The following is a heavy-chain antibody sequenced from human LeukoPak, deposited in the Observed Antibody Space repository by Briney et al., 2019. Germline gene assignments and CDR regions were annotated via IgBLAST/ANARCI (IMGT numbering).Heavy chain of an antibody. CDR3: ARDYYSYSDY. Sequence: GGSLRLSCAASGFTVSSNYMSWVRQAPGKGLEWVSVIYSGGSTYYADSVKGRFTISRDNSKSTLYLQMNSLRAEDTAVYYCARDYYSYSDYWGQGTLVTVSS. D-gene: IGHD5-18*01. V-gene: IGHV3-66*01. CDR1: GFTVSSNY. CDR2: IYSGGST. J-gene: IGHJ4*02.